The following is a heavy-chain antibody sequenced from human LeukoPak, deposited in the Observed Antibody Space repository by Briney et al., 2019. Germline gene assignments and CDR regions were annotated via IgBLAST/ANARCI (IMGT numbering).Heavy chain of an antibody. D-gene: IGHD3-10*01. CDR3: ATGSYSDYFDY. CDR1: GCRFTSYW. CDR2: IYPGDSDT. V-gene: IGHV5-51*01. Sequence: GESLKISCKGSGCRFTSYWIDWVRQMPGKGLEWMGIIYPGDSDTRYSPSFQGQVSISADKSISTAYLQWSSLKASDTAMYYCATGSYSDYFDYWGQGTLVTVSS. J-gene: IGHJ4*02.